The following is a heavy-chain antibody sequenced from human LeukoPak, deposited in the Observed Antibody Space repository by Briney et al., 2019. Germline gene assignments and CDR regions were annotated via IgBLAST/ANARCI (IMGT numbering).Heavy chain of an antibody. CDR1: GFVFPTYA. D-gene: IGHD2-8*01. CDR3: AKVKALDAVASYFDY. V-gene: IGHV3-23*01. Sequence: QPGGSLRLSCAASGFVFPTYAMGWVRQAPGEGLEWVSAISSSGDNTYYADSVKGQFTISRDNSKSTLDLQMNSLRAEDTAMYHCAKVKALDAVASYFDYWGQGTLVTVSS. J-gene: IGHJ4*02. CDR2: ISSSGDNT.